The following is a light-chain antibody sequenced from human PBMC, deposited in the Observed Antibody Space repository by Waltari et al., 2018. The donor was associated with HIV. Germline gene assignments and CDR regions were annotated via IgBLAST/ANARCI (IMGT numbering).Light chain of an antibody. CDR3: QVWDSSSDHVV. V-gene: IGLV3-21*04. CDR2: DNS. CDR1: NLGSKT. J-gene: IGLJ2*01. Sequence: SFVLTQPPSMSVAPGKTASITCGGNNLGSKTVHWYQQKAGQAPLVVIYDNSDRPSGIPERFSGSNSGNTATLTITRVGAGDEADYYCQVWDSSSDHVVFGGGTKLTIL.